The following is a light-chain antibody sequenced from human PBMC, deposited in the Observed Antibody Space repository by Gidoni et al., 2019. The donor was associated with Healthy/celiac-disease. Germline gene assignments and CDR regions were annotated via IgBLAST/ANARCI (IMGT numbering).Light chain of an antibody. CDR1: QSISNF. CDR2: AAS. Sequence: DIQMTQSPSSLSASVGDRVTITCRASQSISNFLNWYQQKPGKAPKLLIYAASSLQSGVPSRFSGSGSGTDFTLTISSLQPEDFATYYCQQSYSTPFFGQXTKLEIK. CDR3: QQSYSTPF. J-gene: IGKJ2*01. V-gene: IGKV1-39*01.